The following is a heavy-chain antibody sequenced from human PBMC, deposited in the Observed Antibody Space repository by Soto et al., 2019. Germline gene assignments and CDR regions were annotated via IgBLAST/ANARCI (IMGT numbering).Heavy chain of an antibody. CDR2: ISFDGSNK. CDR3: ARDSLGRGDTSGYYYFDY. J-gene: IGHJ4*02. Sequence: PGGSLRLSCAVSGFTFSSYAMHWVRQTPGKGLEWVAVISFDGSNKHYADSVKARFTISRDNSKYTLYLQMNTLRNEDTAVYYCARDSLGRGDTSGYYYFDYWGQGALVTVSS. V-gene: IGHV3-30-3*01. CDR1: GFTFSSYA. D-gene: IGHD3-22*01.